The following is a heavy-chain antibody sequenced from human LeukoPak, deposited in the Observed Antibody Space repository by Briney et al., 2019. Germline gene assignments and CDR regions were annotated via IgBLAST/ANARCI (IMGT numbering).Heavy chain of an antibody. V-gene: IGHV3-21*01. Sequence: GGSLRLSCAASGFTFSSYSMNWVRQAPGKGLEWVSSISSSNSYIYYADSVKGRFTISRDNAKNSLYLQMNSLRAEDTAVYYCARDGAYGDYDYIDYWGQGTLVTVSS. CDR2: ISSSNSYI. CDR3: ARDGAYGDYDYIDY. J-gene: IGHJ4*02. CDR1: GFTFSSYS. D-gene: IGHD4-17*01.